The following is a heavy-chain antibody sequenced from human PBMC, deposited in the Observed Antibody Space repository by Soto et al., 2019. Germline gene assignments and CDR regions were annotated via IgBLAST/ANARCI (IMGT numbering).Heavy chain of an antibody. D-gene: IGHD6-19*01. J-gene: IGHJ4*02. CDR2: IFWDDDK. Sequence: QITLKESGPTLVKPTQTLTLTCTFSGFSFSTSGVGVGWIRQPPGKALEWLALIFWDDDKRYSPSLKSRLTITKDTSKNQVVLTMTDMDPVDTATYYWAHRLAVAGTPSVDYWGQGTLVTISS. V-gene: IGHV2-5*02. CDR1: GFSFSTSGVG. CDR3: AHRLAVAGTPSVDY.